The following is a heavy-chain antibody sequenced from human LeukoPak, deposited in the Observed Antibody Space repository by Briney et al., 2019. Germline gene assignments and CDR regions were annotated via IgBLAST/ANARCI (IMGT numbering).Heavy chain of an antibody. CDR1: GGSISSHY. CDR2: IYYSGST. CDR3: ARLIQSSGWYRWFDP. J-gene: IGHJ5*02. D-gene: IGHD6-19*01. V-gene: IGHV4-59*11. Sequence: SETLSLTCTVSGGSISSHYWSWIRQPPGKGLEWIGYIYYSGSTNYNPSLKSRVTISVDTSKNQFSLKLSSVTAEDTAVYYCARLIQSSGWYRWFDPWGQGTLVTVSS.